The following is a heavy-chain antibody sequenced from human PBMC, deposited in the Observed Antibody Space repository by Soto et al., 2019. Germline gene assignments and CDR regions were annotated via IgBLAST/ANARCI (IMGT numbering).Heavy chain of an antibody. J-gene: IGHJ6*02. V-gene: IGHV3-48*03. CDR3: ARDCSGGSWSYYYYYGMDV. CDR1: GFTFSSYE. Sequence: LRLSCAASGFTFSSYEMNWVRQAPGKGLEWVSYISSSGSTIYYADSVKGRFTISRDNAKNSLYLQMNSLRAEDTAVYYCARDCSGGSWSYYYYYGMDVWGQGTTVTVSS. CDR2: ISSSGSTI. D-gene: IGHD2-15*01.